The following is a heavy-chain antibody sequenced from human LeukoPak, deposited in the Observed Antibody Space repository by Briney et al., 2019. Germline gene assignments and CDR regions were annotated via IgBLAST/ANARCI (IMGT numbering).Heavy chain of an antibody. CDR3: AGAPQYYYGSGSYYPTKYYFDY. CDR1: GFTFSSYS. CDR2: ISSSSSYI. D-gene: IGHD3-10*01. V-gene: IGHV3-21*01. Sequence: GGSLRLSCAASGFTFSSYSMNWVRQAPGKGLEWVSSISSSSSYIYYADSVKGRFTISRDNAKNSLYLQMNSLRAEDTAVYYCAGAPQYYYGSGSYYPTKYYFDYWGQGTLVTVSS. J-gene: IGHJ4*02.